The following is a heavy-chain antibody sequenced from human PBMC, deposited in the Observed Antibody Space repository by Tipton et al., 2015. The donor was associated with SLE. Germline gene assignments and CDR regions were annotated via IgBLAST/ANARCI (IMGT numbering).Heavy chain of an antibody. V-gene: IGHV6-1*01. J-gene: IGHJ5*02. Sequence: GLVKPSQTLSLTCAISGDSVSSNSAAWNWIRQSPSRGLEWLGRTYYRSKWYNDYAVSVKSRITINPDTSKNQFSLQLSSVTAADTAVYYCARAPYSSSSVRFDPWGQGTLVTVSS. CDR2: TYYRSKWYN. CDR1: GDSVSSNSAA. D-gene: IGHD6-6*01. CDR3: ARAPYSSSSVRFDP.